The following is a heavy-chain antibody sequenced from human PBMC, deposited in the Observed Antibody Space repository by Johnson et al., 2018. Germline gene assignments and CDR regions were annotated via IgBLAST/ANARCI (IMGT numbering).Heavy chain of an antibody. CDR2: IWYDGSNK. CDR1: GFTFSSYG. D-gene: IGHD1-26*01. V-gene: IGHV3-33*01. J-gene: IGHJ3*02. CDR3: ARDWGGSGSYLFAFDI. Sequence: QLVESGGGVVQPGRSLRLSCAASGFTFSSYGMHWVRQAPGKGLEWVAVIWYDGSNKYYADSVKGRFTISRDNSKNTLYLQMNSLRAEDTAVYYCARDWGGSGSYLFAFDIWGQGTMVTVSS.